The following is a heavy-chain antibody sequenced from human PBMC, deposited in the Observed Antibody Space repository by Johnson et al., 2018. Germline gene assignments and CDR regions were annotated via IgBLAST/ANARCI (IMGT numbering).Heavy chain of an antibody. V-gene: IGHV3-21*01. Sequence: VQLVQSGGGLVKPGGSLRLSCAASGFTFSSYSMNWVRQAPGKGLEWVSSISSSSSYIYYADSVKGRFTISRDNAKNSLYLQMNSLRAEDTAVYYCARVSSRFYGMDVWGQGTTVTVSS. CDR3: ARVSSRFYGMDV. CDR2: ISSSSSYI. D-gene: IGHD6-13*01. J-gene: IGHJ6*02. CDR1: GFTFSSYS.